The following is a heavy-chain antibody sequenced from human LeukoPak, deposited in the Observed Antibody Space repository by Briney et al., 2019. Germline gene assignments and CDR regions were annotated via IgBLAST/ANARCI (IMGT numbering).Heavy chain of an antibody. J-gene: IGHJ4*02. CDR1: GYTFTGYY. V-gene: IGHV1-46*01. CDR2: INPSGGST. Sequence: ASVKVSCKASGYTFTGYYMHWVRQAPGQGLEWMGIINPSGGSTSYAQKFQGRVTMTRDMSTSTVYMELSSLRSEDTAVYYCARDRSPHYYDSSGYYYDNPEFDYWGQGTLVTVSS. CDR3: ARDRSPHYYDSSGYYYDNPEFDY. D-gene: IGHD3-22*01.